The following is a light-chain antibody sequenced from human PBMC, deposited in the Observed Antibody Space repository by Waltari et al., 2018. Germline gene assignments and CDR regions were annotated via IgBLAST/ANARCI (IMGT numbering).Light chain of an antibody. J-gene: IGLJ2*01. CDR2: EGT. V-gene: IGLV2-23*01. Sequence: QSALTQPASVSGSPGQSITISCTGTSSDVGSYNLVSWFQRHPGKAPELLIYEGTKRPAGVFNRFSGSKSGNTTSLTISGLQAEDEADYYCCSYASGSTIIFGGGTKLTVL. CDR1: SSDVGSYNL. CDR3: CSYASGSTII.